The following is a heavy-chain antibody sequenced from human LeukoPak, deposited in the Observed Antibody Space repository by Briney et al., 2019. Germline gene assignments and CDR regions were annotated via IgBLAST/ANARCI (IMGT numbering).Heavy chain of an antibody. Sequence: GGSLRLSCAASGFTFSSYWMSWVRQAPGKGLEWVANIKQDGSEKYYVDSVKGRFTISRDNAKNSLYLQMNSLRAEDTAVYYCARDLRFLEWLLTSPGETNYYGMDVRGQGTTVTVSS. CDR3: ARDLRFLEWLLTSPGETNYYGMDV. CDR2: IKQDGSEK. D-gene: IGHD3-3*01. J-gene: IGHJ6*02. CDR1: GFTFSSYW. V-gene: IGHV3-7*01.